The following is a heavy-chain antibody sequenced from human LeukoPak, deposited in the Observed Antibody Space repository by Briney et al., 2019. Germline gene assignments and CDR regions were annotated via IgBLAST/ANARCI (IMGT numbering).Heavy chain of an antibody. CDR2: IKQDGSEK. J-gene: IGHJ4*02. CDR3: AREGKLNY. V-gene: IGHV3-7*05. CDR1: GFTFISYW. Sequence: GSLRLSCSASGFTFISYWMTWVRQAPGKGLEWVANIKQDGSEKYYVDSVKGRFTISRDNAKNSLYLQMNSLRVEDTAVYYCAREGKLNYWGQGTLVTVSS.